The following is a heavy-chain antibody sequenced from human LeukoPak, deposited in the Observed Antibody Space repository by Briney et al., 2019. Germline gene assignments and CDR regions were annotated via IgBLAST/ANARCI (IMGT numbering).Heavy chain of an antibody. CDR3: AGGYSYGYDHYYYYYGMDV. CDR2: INGYGSST. CDR1: GFTFSTYS. J-gene: IGHJ6*02. V-gene: IGHV3-74*01. Sequence: GGSLRLSCAASGFTFSTYSMHWVRHAPGKGLVWVSLINGYGSSTIYADSVKGRFTISRDNAKNTLYLQMNSLRAEDTAVYYCAGGYSYGYDHYYYYYGMDVWGQGTTVTVSS. D-gene: IGHD5-18*01.